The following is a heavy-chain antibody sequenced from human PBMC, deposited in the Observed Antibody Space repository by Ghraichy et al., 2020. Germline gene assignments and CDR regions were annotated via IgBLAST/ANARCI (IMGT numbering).Heavy chain of an antibody. CDR1: RFTFSSYA. D-gene: IGHD3-3*01. V-gene: IGHV3-23*01. CDR2: ISGSGRST. Sequence: GGSLRLSCAAFRFTFSSYAMSWVRQAPGKGLEWVSGISGSGRSTYYADSVKGRFTISRDNSKNTLYLQMNSLRADDTAVYYCAKELSWSGSIRAVDYWGQGTLVTVSS. J-gene: IGHJ4*02. CDR3: AKELSWSGSIRAVDY.